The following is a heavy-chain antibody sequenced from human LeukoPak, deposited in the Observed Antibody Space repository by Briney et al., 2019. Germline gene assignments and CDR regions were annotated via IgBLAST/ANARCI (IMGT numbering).Heavy chain of an antibody. CDR1: GYTFSHYG. CDR2: INAGTGDG. J-gene: IGHJ4*02. V-gene: IGHV1-3*01. CDR3: ARSGDNWSCDN. Sequence: ASVKVSCKASGYTFSHYGVQWVPQAPGQTLEWMGWINAGTGDGKYSQKFQGRLTMTSDTSATTLYMELSSLRSEDTAVYYCARSGDNWSCDNWGRGTLVTVSS. D-gene: IGHD5-24*01.